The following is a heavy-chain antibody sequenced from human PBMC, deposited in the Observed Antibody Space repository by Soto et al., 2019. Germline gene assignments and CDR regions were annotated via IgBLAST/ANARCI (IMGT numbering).Heavy chain of an antibody. D-gene: IGHD2-21*02. CDR1: GGSIISYY. V-gene: IGHV4-59*01. J-gene: IGHJ4*02. Sequence: PSQTLSLTCTVSGGSIISYYWSWIRQPPGKGLEWIGYIYYSGSTNYNPSLKSRVTISVDTSKNQFSLKLSSVTAADTAVYYCARMTFDDYFDYWGQGTLVTVSS. CDR2: IYYSGST. CDR3: ARMTFDDYFDY.